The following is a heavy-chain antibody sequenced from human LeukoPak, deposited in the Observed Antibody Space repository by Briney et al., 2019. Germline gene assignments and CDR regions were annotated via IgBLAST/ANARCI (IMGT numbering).Heavy chain of an antibody. CDR2: MNPNSGIT. V-gene: IGHV1-8*03. CDR1: GYTFIDYD. J-gene: IGHJ4*02. D-gene: IGHD5-24*01. Sequence: ASVEVSCKASGYTFIDYDINWVRQATGQGLEWIGWMNPNSGITGYAQMFQGRVTLTRDTSIRTAYMEMSCLTSEDTAAYYCVRLWDRASGDNRAFGYWGQGTLVTVSS. CDR3: VRLWDRASGDNRAFGY.